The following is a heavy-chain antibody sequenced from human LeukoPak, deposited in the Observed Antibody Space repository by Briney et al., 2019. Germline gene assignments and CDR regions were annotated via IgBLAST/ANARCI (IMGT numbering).Heavy chain of an antibody. CDR2: IIPIFGTA. CDR1: GGTFSSYA. Sequence: ASVKVSCKASGGTFSSYAISWVRQAPGQGLEWMGGIIPIFGTANYAQKFQGRVTITRDTSASTAYMELSSLRSEDTAVYYCATSYYGDSWGINYWGQGTLVTVSS. D-gene: IGHD4-17*01. V-gene: IGHV1-69*05. CDR3: ATSYYGDSWGINY. J-gene: IGHJ4*02.